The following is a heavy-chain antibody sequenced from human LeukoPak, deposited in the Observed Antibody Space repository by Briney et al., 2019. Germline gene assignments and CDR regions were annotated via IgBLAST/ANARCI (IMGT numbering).Heavy chain of an antibody. J-gene: IGHJ6*03. CDR3: ARADYSSTWSHDYYYMDV. D-gene: IGHD6-13*01. Sequence: SETLSLTCAVSGGSLSGYYWTWIRQPPGKGLEWIGEINHSGSTNYNPSLKSRVTISVDTSKNQFSLKLSSVTAADTAVYYCARADYSSTWSHDYYYMDVWGKGTTVTVSS. CDR1: GGSLSGYY. CDR2: INHSGST. V-gene: IGHV4-34*01.